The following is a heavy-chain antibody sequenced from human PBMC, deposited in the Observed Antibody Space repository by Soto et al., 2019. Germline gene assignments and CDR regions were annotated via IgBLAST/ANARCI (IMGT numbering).Heavy chain of an antibody. Sequence: LRLSCAASGCTFSSYSMNWVRQAPGKGLEWVSSISSSSSYIYYADSVKGRFTISRDNAKNSLYLQMNSLRAEDTAVYYCARDSRSWLSIDWYFDLWGRGTLVTVSS. J-gene: IGHJ2*01. CDR3: ARDSRSWLSIDWYFDL. CDR2: ISSSSSYI. V-gene: IGHV3-21*01. CDR1: GCTFSSYS. D-gene: IGHD6-13*01.